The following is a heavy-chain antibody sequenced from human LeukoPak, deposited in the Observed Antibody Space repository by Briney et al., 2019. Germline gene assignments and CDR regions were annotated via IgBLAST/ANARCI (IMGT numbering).Heavy chain of an antibody. J-gene: IGHJ4*02. D-gene: IGHD6-13*01. CDR2: IRYDGSNK. Sequence: GGSLRLSCAASGFTFSSYGMHWVRQAPGNGLEWVAFIRYDGSNKYYADSVKGRFTISRDNSKNTLYLQMNSLRAEDTAVYYCAKDSSSRWYTDYWGQGTLVTVSS. CDR1: GFTFSSYG. CDR3: AKDSSSRWYTDY. V-gene: IGHV3-30*02.